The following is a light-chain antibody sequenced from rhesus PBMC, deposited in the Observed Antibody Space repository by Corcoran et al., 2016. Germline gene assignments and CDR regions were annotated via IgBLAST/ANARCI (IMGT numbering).Light chain of an antibody. CDR2: EAS. CDR1: QDITTD. Sequence: DIQMTQSPSSLSASLGDRVTITCRASQDITTDLAWYQQKPGETPKLLISEASSLQSGIPSRFSGSGSGTDFTLPISSLQSEDFATYYCQHYYSTPWTFGQGTKVEIK. CDR3: QHYYSTPWT. J-gene: IGKJ1*01. V-gene: IGKV1-25*01.